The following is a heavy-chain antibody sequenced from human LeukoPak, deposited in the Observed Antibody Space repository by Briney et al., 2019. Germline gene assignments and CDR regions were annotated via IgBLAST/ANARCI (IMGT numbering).Heavy chain of an antibody. J-gene: IGHJ3*02. CDR2: INPSGGST. CDR1: GYTFTSYY. D-gene: IGHD1-26*01. CDR3: ARYLPSNSGSYYLDAFDI. Sequence: ASVKVSCKASGYTFTSYYMHWVRQAPGQGLEWMGIINPSGGSTSYAQKFQGRVTITADESTSTAYMELSSLRSEDTAVYYCARYLPSNSGSYYLDAFDIWGQGTMVTVSS. V-gene: IGHV1-46*01.